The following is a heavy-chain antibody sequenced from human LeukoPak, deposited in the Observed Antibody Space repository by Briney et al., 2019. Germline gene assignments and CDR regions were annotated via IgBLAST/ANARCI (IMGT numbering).Heavy chain of an antibody. D-gene: IGHD6-19*01. J-gene: IGHJ4*02. CDR1: GASISSYY. CDR2: IRGSGGGT. V-gene: IGHV3-23*01. CDR3: AKAGIGVVGYFDY. Sequence: PSETLSLTGTVSGASISSYYWSWIRQPPGKGLEWVSTIRGSGGGTYYADSVKGRFTISRDNSKNTLYLQMNSLRDEDTALYYCAKAGIGVVGYFDYWGQGTLVTVSS.